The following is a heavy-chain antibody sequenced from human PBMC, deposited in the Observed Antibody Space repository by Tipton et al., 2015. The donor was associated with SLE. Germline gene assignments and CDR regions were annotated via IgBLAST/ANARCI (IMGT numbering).Heavy chain of an antibody. D-gene: IGHD3-10*01. CDR1: GGSFSGYY. J-gene: IGHJ3*02. Sequence: TLSLTCAVYGGSFSGYYWSWIRQPPGKGLEWIGEINHSGSTNYNPSLKSRVTISVDTSKNQFSLKLSSVTAADTAVYYCARGAPITMAPDAFDICGQGTMVTVSS. V-gene: IGHV4-34*01. CDR3: ARGAPITMAPDAFDI. CDR2: INHSGST.